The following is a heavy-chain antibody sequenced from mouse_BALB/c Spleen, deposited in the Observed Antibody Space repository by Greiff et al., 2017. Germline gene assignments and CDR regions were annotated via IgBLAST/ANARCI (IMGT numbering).Heavy chain of an antibody. J-gene: IGHJ2*01. CDR2: INPSTGYT. CDR3: ARGGGMITTALYFDY. D-gene: IGHD2-4*01. CDR1: GYTFTSYW. Sequence: LVESGAELAKPGASVKMSCKASGYTFTSYWMHWVKQRPGQGLEWIGYINPSTGYTEYNQKFKDKATLTADKSSSTAYMQLSSLTSEDSAVYYCARGGGMITTALYFDYWGQGTTLTVSS. V-gene: IGHV1-7*01.